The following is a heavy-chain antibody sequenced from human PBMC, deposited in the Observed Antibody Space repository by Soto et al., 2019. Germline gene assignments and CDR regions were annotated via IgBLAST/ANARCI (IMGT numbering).Heavy chain of an antibody. CDR3: ASKPNSRYYFDY. V-gene: IGHV4-28*01. J-gene: IGHJ4*02. CDR2: IYYSGST. D-gene: IGHD5-18*01. CDR1: GYSISSSNW. Sequence: PSATLSLTCAVSGYSISSSNWWGWIRQPPGKGLEWIGYIYYSGSTYYTPSLKSRVTMSVDTSNNQFSLRLNSVTAVDTAVYYCASKPNSRYYFDYWGQGTLVTSPQ.